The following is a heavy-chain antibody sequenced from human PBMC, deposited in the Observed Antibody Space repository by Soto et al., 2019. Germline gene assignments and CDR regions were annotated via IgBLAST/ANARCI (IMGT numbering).Heavy chain of an antibody. CDR2: ISYSGST. CDR1: SDSLSSYY. V-gene: IGHV4-59*01. CDR3: ARGTSWQLPFDY. Sequence: PRQTLSLTCTVSSDSLSSYYWGWIRQPPGERLEWSGYISYSGSTDYNPSLKSRVTISGDTSKNHFSLKGSSVTAAYTAVYYCARGTSWQLPFDYWGQGTLVNVSS. D-gene: IGHD6-13*01. J-gene: IGHJ4*02.